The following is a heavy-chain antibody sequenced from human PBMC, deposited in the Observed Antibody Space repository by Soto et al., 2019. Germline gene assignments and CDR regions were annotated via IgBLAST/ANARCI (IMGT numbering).Heavy chain of an antibody. CDR3: AGELGVLVPAGAFYYGRDG. Sequence: QVQLVQSGAEVKKPGASVKVSCKASGYTFTSYGISWVRQAPGQGLEWMGWISAYNGNTKYAQKLQGRVTMTTDTSTSTADMKLRSLRSDDTAGYYCAGELGVLVPAGAFYYGRDGCGQGSTVTVFS. CDR1: GYTFTSYG. CDR2: ISAYNGNT. V-gene: IGHV1-18*01. J-gene: IGHJ6*02. D-gene: IGHD2-2*01.